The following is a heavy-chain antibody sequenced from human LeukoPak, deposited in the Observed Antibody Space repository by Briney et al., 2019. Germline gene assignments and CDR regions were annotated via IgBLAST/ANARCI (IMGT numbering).Heavy chain of an antibody. CDR2: IIPIFGTA. CDR1: GGTFSSYA. J-gene: IGHJ4*02. D-gene: IGHD5-18*01. CDR3: ARDRDTAMVFDY. V-gene: IGHV1-69*06. Sequence: ASVKVSCKASGGTFSSYAISWVRQAPGQGLEWMGGIIPIFGTANCAQKFQGRVTITADKSTSTAYMELSSLRSEDTAVYYCARDRDTAMVFDYWGQGTLVTVSS.